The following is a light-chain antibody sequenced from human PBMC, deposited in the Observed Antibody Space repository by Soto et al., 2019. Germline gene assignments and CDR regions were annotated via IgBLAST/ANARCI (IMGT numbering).Light chain of an antibody. CDR3: QQRSNWRPIFT. V-gene: IGKV3-11*01. CDR1: QSVSSY. CDR2: DAS. Sequence: EIVLTQSPATLYLSPGERATLSCRASQSVSSYLAWYQQKPGQAPRLLIYDASNRATGIAARFSGSGSGTDFTLTISSLEPEDFAVYYCQQRSNWRPIFTFGPGTKVDIK. J-gene: IGKJ3*01.